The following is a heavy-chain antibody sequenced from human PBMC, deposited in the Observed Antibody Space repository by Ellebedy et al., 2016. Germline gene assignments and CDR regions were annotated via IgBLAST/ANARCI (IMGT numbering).Heavy chain of an antibody. CDR1: GGSISNAGHY. CDR2: IHYGGTS. D-gene: IGHD4-17*01. J-gene: IGHJ6*03. Sequence: LRLXXTVSGGSISNAGHYWSWIRQHPVKGLEWIGYIHYGGTSYYNPSLRGRLNMSIDTSRNQFSLRLTSMTAADTAVYFCAREQYGDYGGYYMDVWGSGTTVTVSS. CDR3: AREQYGDYGGYYMDV. V-gene: IGHV4-31*03.